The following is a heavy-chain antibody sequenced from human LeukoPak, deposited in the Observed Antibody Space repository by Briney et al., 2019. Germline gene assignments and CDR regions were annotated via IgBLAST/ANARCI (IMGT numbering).Heavy chain of an antibody. CDR2: ISYDGSNK. Sequence: GGSLRLSCAASGFTFSSYAMHWVRQAPGKGLEWVAVISYDGSNKYYADSVKGRFTISRDNSKNTLYLQMNSLRAEDTAVYYCARSPVQLWAPQDAFDIWGQGTMVTVSS. CDR1: GFTFSSYA. CDR3: ARSPVQLWAPQDAFDI. J-gene: IGHJ3*02. D-gene: IGHD5-18*01. V-gene: IGHV3-30*04.